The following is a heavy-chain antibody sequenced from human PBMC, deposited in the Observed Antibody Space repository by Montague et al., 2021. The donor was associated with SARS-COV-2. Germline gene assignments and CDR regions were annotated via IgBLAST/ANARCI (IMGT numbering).Heavy chain of an antibody. CDR1: GFTFSSYE. D-gene: IGHD2-21*01. J-gene: IGHJ4*02. Sequence: SLRLSCAASGFTFSSYEMHWVRQAPGKGLEWVSYISSSGSNIDYADSVKGRFTISRDNAKNSLYLQMNSLRAEDTAVYYCARVYGGDDVIGNCFDYWGQGTLVTVSS. V-gene: IGHV3-48*03. CDR2: ISSSGSNI. CDR3: ARVYGGDDVIGNCFDY.